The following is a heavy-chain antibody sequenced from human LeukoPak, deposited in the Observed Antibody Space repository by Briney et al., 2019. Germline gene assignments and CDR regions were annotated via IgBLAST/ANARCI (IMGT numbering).Heavy chain of an antibody. J-gene: IGHJ4*02. D-gene: IGHD3-10*01. CDR2: INWNGGST. V-gene: IGHV3-20*04. CDR3: AKDQGNYYGSGSYYNALDY. CDR1: GFTFDDYG. Sequence: RSGGSLRLSCAASGFTFDDYGMSWVRQAPGKGLEWVSGINWNGGSTGYADSVRGRFTISRDNAKNSLYLQMNSLRAEDTAVYYCAKDQGNYYGSGSYYNALDYWGQGTLVTVSS.